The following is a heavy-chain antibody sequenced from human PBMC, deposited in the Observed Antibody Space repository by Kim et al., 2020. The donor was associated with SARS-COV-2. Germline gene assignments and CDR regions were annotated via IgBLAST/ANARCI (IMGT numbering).Heavy chain of an antibody. V-gene: IGHV4-59*13. Sequence: SETLSLTCTVSGGSISSYYWSWIRQPPGKGLEWIGYIYYSGSTNYNPSLKSRVTISVDTSKNQFSLKLSSVTAADTAVYYCARGRGRGNDSSGYYYVYWGQGTLVTVSS. D-gene: IGHD3-22*01. CDR2: IYYSGST. J-gene: IGHJ4*02. CDR3: ARGRGRGNDSSGYYYVY. CDR1: GGSISSYY.